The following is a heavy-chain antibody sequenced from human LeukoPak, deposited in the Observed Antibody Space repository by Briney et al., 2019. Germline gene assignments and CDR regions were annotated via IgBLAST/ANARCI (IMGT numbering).Heavy chain of an antibody. J-gene: IGHJ6*03. Sequence: ASVKVSCKASGYTFTSYAMHWVRQAPGQRLEWMGWINAGNGNTKYSQESQGRVTITRDTSASTAYMELSSLRSEDMAVYYCARGSMVRGVIISHYYYYMDVWGKGTTVTVSS. CDR1: GYTFTSYA. V-gene: IGHV1-3*03. CDR3: ARGSMVRGVIISHYYYYMDV. D-gene: IGHD3-10*01. CDR2: INAGNGNT.